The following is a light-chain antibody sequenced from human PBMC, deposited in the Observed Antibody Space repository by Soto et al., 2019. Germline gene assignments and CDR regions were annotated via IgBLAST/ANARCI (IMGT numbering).Light chain of an antibody. Sequence: AIQLTQSPSSLSASVGDRVTITCRASRDVRGALAWYQQKPGQAPKILIYDVSRLESGVPSRFSGSSSGTDFTLTISSLQPIDFATYYCQQFNSYPITFGQGTRLEIK. CDR3: QQFNSYPIT. V-gene: IGKV1-13*02. CDR1: RDVRGA. CDR2: DVS. J-gene: IGKJ5*01.